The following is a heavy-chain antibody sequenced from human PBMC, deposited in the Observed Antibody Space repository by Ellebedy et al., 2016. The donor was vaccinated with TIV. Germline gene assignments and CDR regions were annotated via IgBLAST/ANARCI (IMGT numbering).Heavy chain of an antibody. CDR2: ISYDGSDK. Sequence: GGSLRLSCAASGFTFSSYGMHWVRQAPGKGLDWVAFISYDGSDKTYADSVKGRFTISRDKSKNTLYLQMNNLRAEDSGVYYCAKDGGSNSTWSWGQGTPVIVSS. J-gene: IGHJ1*01. CDR1: GFTFSSYG. D-gene: IGHD2/OR15-2a*01. V-gene: IGHV3-30*02. CDR3: AKDGGSNSTWS.